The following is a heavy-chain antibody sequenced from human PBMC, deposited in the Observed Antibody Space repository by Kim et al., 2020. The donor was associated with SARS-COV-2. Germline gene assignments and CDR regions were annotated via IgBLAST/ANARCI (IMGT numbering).Heavy chain of an antibody. CDR1: GASSSFY. J-gene: IGHJ6*02. CDR2: ISQSGTT. D-gene: IGHD5-18*01. CDR3: ATASGREYRYGQYSYAMDV. V-gene: IGHV4-34*01. Sequence: SETLSLTCGGASSSFYWGWVRQTPGQELEWIGLISQSGTTTQNPTLRGRVTLSLDKAKKEVSLMLRSVNAADPGVYFCATASGREYRYGQYSYAMDVWGQGTAVTVS.